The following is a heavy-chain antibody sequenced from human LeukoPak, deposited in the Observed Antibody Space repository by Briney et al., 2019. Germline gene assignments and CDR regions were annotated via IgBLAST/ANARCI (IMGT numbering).Heavy chain of an antibody. V-gene: IGHV3-72*01. J-gene: IGHJ4*02. CDR3: ARVGSVAGSDYLDY. CDR2: SRSKAKSYTT. CDR1: GFTFSDHF. D-gene: IGHD6-19*01. Sequence: GGSLRLSCAVSGFTFSDHFLDWVRQAPGKGLEWVGRSRSKAKSYTTEYGASVKGRFTVSRDDSKSTLYLQMNSLKTEDTAVYYCARVGSVAGSDYLDYWGQGTLVTVSS.